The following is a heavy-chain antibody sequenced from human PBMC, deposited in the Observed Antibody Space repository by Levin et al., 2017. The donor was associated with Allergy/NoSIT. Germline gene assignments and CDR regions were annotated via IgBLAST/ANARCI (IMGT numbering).Heavy chain of an antibody. J-gene: IGHJ3*02. Sequence: GGSLRLSCAASGFTFSSYWMHWVRQAPGKGLVWVSRINSDGSSTSYADSVKGRFTTSRDNAKNTLYLQMNSLRVEDTAVYYCARGRAVRGVIILDAFDIWGQGTMVTVSS. V-gene: IGHV3-74*01. CDR3: ARGRAVRGVIILDAFDI. D-gene: IGHD3-10*01. CDR2: INSDGSST. CDR1: GFTFSSYW.